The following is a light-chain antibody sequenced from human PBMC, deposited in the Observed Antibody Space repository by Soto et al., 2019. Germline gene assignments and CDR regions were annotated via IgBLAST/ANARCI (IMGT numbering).Light chain of an antibody. J-gene: IGKJ1*01. CDR1: QSVRSSS. CDR2: GAS. V-gene: IGKV3-20*01. CDR3: QQYGYSPDTDRWT. Sequence: EIVLTQSPGTLSLSPGERASLSCRASQSVRSSSLAWYQQKPGQPPRLLIYGASSRATGIPDRFSGSGSGTDLTLTISRLEPEYFAVYFCQQYGYSPDTDRWTFGPGTKVEIK.